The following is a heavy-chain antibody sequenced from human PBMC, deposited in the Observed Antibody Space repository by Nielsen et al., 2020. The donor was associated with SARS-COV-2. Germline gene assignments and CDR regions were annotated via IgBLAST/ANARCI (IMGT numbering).Heavy chain of an antibody. CDR3: ARVTVTYEIDY. CDR2: IYYSGGT. J-gene: IGHJ4*02. V-gene: IGHV4-39*07. CDR1: GGSISSSSYY. Sequence: SETLSLTCTVSGGSISSSSYYWGWIRQPPGKGLEWIGSIYYSGGTYYNPSLKSRVTISVDTSKNQFSLKLSSVTAADTAVYYCARVTVTYEIDYWGQGTLVTVSS. D-gene: IGHD4-17*01.